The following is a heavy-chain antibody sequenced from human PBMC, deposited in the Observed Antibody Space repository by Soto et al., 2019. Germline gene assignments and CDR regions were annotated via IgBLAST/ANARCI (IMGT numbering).Heavy chain of an antibody. V-gene: IGHV3-74*01. Sequence: GGSLRLSCAASGFTFSSYWMHWVRQAPGKGLVWVSRINSDGSSASYADSVKGRFTISRDNAKNTLYLQMNSLRAEDTAVYYCARDGTYYDGAQYYYYGMDVWGQGTTVTVSS. D-gene: IGHD3-10*01. CDR1: GFTFSSYW. CDR3: ARDGTYYDGAQYYYYGMDV. J-gene: IGHJ6*02. CDR2: INSDGSSA.